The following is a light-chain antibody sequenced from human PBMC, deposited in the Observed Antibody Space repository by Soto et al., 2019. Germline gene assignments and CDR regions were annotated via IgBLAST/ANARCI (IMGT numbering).Light chain of an antibody. CDR3: SSYTSSSTHVV. CDR1: SSDVGGYNY. Sequence: QSALTQPASVCGSPGQSITISCTGTSSDVGGYNYVSWYQQHPGKAPKLMIYDVSNRPSGVSNRFSGSKSGNTASLTISGLHAEDEADYYSSSYTSSSTHVVFGGGTKLTVL. V-gene: IGLV2-14*01. J-gene: IGLJ2*01. CDR2: DVS.